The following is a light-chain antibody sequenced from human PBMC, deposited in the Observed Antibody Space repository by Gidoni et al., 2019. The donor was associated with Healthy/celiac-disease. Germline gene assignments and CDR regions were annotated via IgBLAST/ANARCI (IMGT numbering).Light chain of an antibody. Sequence: DIQITQSPSSLSASGGDRVTITCRASQSISSYLNWYQQKPGKAPKLLIYAASSLQSGVPSRFSGSGSGTDFTLTISSLQPEDFATYYCQQSYSTPLTFGGGTKVEIK. CDR2: AAS. CDR3: QQSYSTPLT. V-gene: IGKV1-39*01. CDR1: QSISSY. J-gene: IGKJ4*01.